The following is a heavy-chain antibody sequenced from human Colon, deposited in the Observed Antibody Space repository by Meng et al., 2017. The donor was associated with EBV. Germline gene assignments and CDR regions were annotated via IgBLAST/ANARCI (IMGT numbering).Heavy chain of an antibody. CDR3: VRVRGDFDY. V-gene: IGHV4-39*07. D-gene: IGHD3-16*01. CDR2: INSNWNT. Sequence: LRLQGSGRVLVKPSQTLSLSGLVSGDSGSDTTDCWGWVRQAPGKGLEWVGSINSNWNTYSNPSLTSRVTMSLDTSKNQFSLKLSSVTAADTAVYYCVRVRGDFDYWGQGTLVTVSS. J-gene: IGHJ4*02. CDR1: GDSGSDTTDC.